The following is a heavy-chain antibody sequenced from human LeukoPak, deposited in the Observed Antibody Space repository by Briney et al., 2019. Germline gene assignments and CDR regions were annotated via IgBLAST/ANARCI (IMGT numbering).Heavy chain of an antibody. CDR3: AKDSDYYHSSGYYYAYFQH. D-gene: IGHD3-22*01. V-gene: IGHV3-48*02. CDR1: GFTFSTYS. Sequence: GGSLRLSCAVSGFTFSTYSMNWVRQAPGKGLEWVSYISSSSSTIYYADSVKGRFTISRDNAKNSLHLQMNSPRDEDTAVYYCAKDSDYYHSSGYYYAYFQHWSQGTLVTVSS. CDR2: ISSSSSTI. J-gene: IGHJ1*01.